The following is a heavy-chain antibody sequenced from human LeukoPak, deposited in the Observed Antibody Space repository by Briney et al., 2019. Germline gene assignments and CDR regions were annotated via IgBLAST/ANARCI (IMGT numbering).Heavy chain of an antibody. CDR1: GGSISSGGYY. CDR2: IFYSGST. V-gene: IGHV4-31*03. Sequence: SETLSFTCTVSGGSISSGGYYWSWIRQPPGEGLEWIGYIFYSGSTYYNPSLKSRVNISVDTSKNQLSLNLSSVTAADTAVYYCARASTIFGVVFAFWGQGTVVTVSS. J-gene: IGHJ4*02. CDR3: ARASTIFGVVFAF. D-gene: IGHD3-3*01.